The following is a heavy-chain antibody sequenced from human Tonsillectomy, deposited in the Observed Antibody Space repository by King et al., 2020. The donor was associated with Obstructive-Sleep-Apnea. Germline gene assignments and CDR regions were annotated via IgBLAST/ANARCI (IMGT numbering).Heavy chain of an antibody. J-gene: IGHJ4*02. CDR1: GGSISSGGYY. Sequence: QLQESGPGLVKPSQTLSLTCTVSGGSISSGGYYWSWIRQHPGKGLEWIGYIYYSGSTYYNPPLKSRFTISVDTSKNQFSLKLSSVYASDTAGVDLAXGRXRIAAXXFYFDYWXQGTXVTVSS. CDR3: AXGRXRIAAXXFYFDY. CDR2: IYYSGST. D-gene: IGHD6-13*01. V-gene: IGHV4-31*03.